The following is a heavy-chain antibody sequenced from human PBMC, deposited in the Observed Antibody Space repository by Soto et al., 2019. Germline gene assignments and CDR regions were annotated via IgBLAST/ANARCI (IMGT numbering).Heavy chain of an antibody. J-gene: IGHJ5*02. CDR2: IYWDDDK. Sequence: SGPTLVNPTQTLTLTCTFSGFSLSTSGVGVGWIRQPPGKALEWLALIYWDDDKRYSPSLKSRLTITKDTSKNQVVLTMTNMDAVDTATYYCAHRIYDNLTGWPGSNWFDPWGQGTLVTVS. CDR3: AHRIYDNLTGWPGSNWFDP. D-gene: IGHD3-9*01. CDR1: GFSLSTSGVG. V-gene: IGHV2-5*02.